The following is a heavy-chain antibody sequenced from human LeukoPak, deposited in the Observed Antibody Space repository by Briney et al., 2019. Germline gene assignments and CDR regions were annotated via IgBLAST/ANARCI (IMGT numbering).Heavy chain of an antibody. CDR3: AKNSDRTWILDS. V-gene: IGHV3-30*18. D-gene: IGHD2-2*03. J-gene: IGHJ4*02. CDR1: GGSFSGYY. Sequence: PSETLSLTCAVYGGSFSGYYWSWVRQAPGKGLEWVAVISSDGNNKYYADSVKGRFTISRDNSKNTLYLQMNSLRTEDTAVYFCAKNSDRTWILDSWGQGTLVTVSS. CDR2: ISSDGNNK.